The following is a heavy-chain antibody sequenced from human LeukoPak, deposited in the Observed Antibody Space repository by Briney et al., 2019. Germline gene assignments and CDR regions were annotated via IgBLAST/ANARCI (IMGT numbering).Heavy chain of an antibody. J-gene: IGHJ4*02. V-gene: IGHV1-18*01. CDR3: ARESXVTREDY. CDR2: ISANDGNT. D-gene: IGHD3-10*01. Sequence: ASVKVSCKASGYTFTSYGISWVRQAPGQGLEWMGWISANDGNTDYPQKLQGRVTMTTDTSTSTAYMELRSLRSDDTAVYYCARESXVTREDYWGQGTLXXVSS. CDR1: GYTFTSYG.